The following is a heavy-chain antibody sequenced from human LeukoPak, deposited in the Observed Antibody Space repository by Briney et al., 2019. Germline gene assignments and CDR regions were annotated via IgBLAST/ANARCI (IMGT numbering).Heavy chain of an antibody. V-gene: IGHV3-9*01. J-gene: IGHJ6*02. Sequence: GRSLRLCCAASGFTFDDYVMHWVRQAPGKGLELVSGFSWNSGSICYADSVEGRFTISRDNAKNSLYLQMNSLRAEDTALYYCAKDGTMPYDDYCGMDVWGQGTTVTVS. D-gene: IGHD2-2*01. CDR2: FSWNSGSI. CDR3: AKDGTMPYDDYCGMDV. CDR1: GFTFDDYV.